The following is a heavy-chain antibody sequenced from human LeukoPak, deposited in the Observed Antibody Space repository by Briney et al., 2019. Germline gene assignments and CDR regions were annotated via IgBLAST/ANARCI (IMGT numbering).Heavy chain of an antibody. V-gene: IGHV4-59*01. CDR3: ARDRREQYCSGGSCYSALGFFDY. D-gene: IGHD2-15*01. CDR1: GGSISSDY. J-gene: IGHJ4*02. CDR2: IHDSGRT. Sequence: SETLSLTCTVSGGSISSDYGSWVRQPPGKGLEWSGYIHDSGRTNYNPSLKSRVTISVDTSKNRFSLKLSSVTAADTAVYYCARDRREQYCSGGSCYSALGFFDYWGQGTLVTVSS.